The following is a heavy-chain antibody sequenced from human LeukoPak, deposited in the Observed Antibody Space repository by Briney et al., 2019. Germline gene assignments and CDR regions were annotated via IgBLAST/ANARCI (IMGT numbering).Heavy chain of an antibody. CDR1: GGSFSGYY. CDR3: ASSVDTAVVTSWYFDL. D-gene: IGHD5-18*01. V-gene: IGHV4-34*01. J-gene: IGHJ2*01. Sequence: SETLSLTCAVYGGSFSGYYWSWIRQPPGKGLEWIGEINHSGSTNYNPSLKSRVTISVDTSKNQSSLKLSSVTAADTAVYYCASSVDTAVVTSWYFDLRGRGTLVTVSS. CDR2: INHSGST.